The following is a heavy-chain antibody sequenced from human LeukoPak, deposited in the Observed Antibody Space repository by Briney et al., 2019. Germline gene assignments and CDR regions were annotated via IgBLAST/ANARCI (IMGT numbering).Heavy chain of an antibody. J-gene: IGHJ6*02. Sequence: PGGSLRLSCAASGFMFSDHWMSWVRQAPGKGLEWIGEINHSGSTNYNPSLKSRVTISVDTSKNQFSLKLSSVTAADTAVYYCARVRVVPAAIPRYYYYYGMDVWGQGTTVTVSS. V-gene: IGHV4-34*01. CDR3: ARVRVVPAAIPRYYYYYGMDV. D-gene: IGHD2-2*02. CDR2: INHSGST. CDR1: GFMFSDHW.